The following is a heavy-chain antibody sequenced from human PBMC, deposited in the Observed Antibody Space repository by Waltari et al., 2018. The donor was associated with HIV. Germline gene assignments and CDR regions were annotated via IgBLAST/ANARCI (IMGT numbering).Heavy chain of an antibody. V-gene: IGHV3-9*01. D-gene: IGHD3-16*01. Sequence: VHLVESGGGSVQPGKYLSLSCVAYGLKFENFGMHWVRQAPGEGLEWGAGIVWEGTVIGYADSAKGRFIISRDNAKNSVYLQMNSLRREDTALYYCTNAAVVGLGALENWGQGAAVTVSS. J-gene: IGHJ3*02. CDR3: TNAAVVGLGALEN. CDR1: GLKFENFG. CDR2: IVWEGTVI.